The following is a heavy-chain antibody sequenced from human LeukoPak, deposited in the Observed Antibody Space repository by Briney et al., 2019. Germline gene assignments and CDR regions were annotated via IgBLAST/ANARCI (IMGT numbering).Heavy chain of an antibody. J-gene: IGHJ4*02. V-gene: IGHV4-34*01. CDR3: ARGRSGSYLLDY. D-gene: IGHD1-26*01. Sequence: PSETLSLTCAVYGGSFSGYYWSWIRQPPGKGLEWIGEINHSGSTNYNPSLKSRVTISVDTSKNQFSLKLSSVTAADTAVYYCARGRSGSYLLDYWGQGTLVTVSS. CDR1: GGSFSGYY. CDR2: INHSGST.